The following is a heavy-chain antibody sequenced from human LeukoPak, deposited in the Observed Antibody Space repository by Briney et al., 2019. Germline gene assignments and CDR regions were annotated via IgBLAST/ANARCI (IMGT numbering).Heavy chain of an antibody. CDR1: GGSFSGYY. CDR3: ARNELTGGWFDP. CDR2: INHSGST. V-gene: IGHV4-34*01. D-gene: IGHD7-27*01. Sequence: SETLSLTCAVYGGSFSGYYWSWIRQPPGKGLEWIGEINHSGSTNYNPSLKSRVTISVDTSKNQFSLKLSSVTAADTAVYYCARNELTGGWFDPWGQGTLVTVSS. J-gene: IGHJ5*02.